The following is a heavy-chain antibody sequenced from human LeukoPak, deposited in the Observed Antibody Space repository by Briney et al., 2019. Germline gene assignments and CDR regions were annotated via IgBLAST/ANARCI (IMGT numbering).Heavy chain of an antibody. CDR1: EFTFSSYA. D-gene: IGHD4-17*01. CDR2: MSYNGGRV. J-gene: IGHJ6*03. V-gene: IGHV3-23*01. Sequence: GGSLRLSCVAPEFTFSSYAVSWVRQAPGKGLEWVSFMSYNGGRVHYADSVEGRFTISRDKSRNTVYLQMNSLRAEDTAGYYCGKDQGNGDYYRNYYYMEVWGKGTTVIVSS. CDR3: GKDQGNGDYYRNYYYMEV.